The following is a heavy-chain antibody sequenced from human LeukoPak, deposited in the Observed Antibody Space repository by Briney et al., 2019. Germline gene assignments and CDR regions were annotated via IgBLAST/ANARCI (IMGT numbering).Heavy chain of an antibody. CDR3: VSLFRDDVFDI. CDR1: GYSFTDYW. V-gene: IGHV5-10-1*01. Sequence: GESLKISCQGSGYSFTDYWIGWVRQMPGKGLEWMGTIDSSASYTNYSPSFQGHVTISADKSISTAYLQWSSLKASDTAMYYCVSLFRDDVFDIWGQGTMVTVSS. J-gene: IGHJ3*02. D-gene: IGHD2-21*01. CDR2: IDSSASYT.